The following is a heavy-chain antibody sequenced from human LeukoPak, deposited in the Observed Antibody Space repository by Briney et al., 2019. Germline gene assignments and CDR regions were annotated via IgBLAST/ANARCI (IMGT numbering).Heavy chain of an antibody. J-gene: IGHJ3*01. V-gene: IGHV3-7*01. CDR2: VKQDGSET. CDR1: EFTFSSYW. CDR3: ARYRGLKHAFDV. Sequence: GGSLRLSCAASEFTFSSYWMSWVRQAPGKGLEWVATVKQDGSETYDVDSVKGRFTISRDNAKNSLYLLMNSLRAEDTAVYYCARYRGLKHAFDVWGQGTMVTVSP. D-gene: IGHD4-23*01.